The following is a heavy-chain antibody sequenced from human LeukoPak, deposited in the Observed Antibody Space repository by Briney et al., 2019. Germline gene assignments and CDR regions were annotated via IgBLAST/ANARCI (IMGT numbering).Heavy chain of an antibody. J-gene: IGHJ4*02. V-gene: IGHV4-38-2*02. CDR3: ARGGLDIVVVSATVGGLDY. CDR2: IYHSGST. Sequence: SETLSLTCTVSGYSISSGDYWGWIRQPPGKGLEWIGSIYHSGSTYYNPSLKSRVTISVDTSKNQFSLKLSSVTAADTAVYYCARGGLDIVVVSATVGGLDYWGQGTLVTVSS. D-gene: IGHD2-2*01. CDR1: GYSISSGDY.